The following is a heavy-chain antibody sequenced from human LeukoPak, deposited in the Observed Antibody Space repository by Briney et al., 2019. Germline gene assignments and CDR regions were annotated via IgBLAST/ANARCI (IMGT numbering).Heavy chain of an antibody. CDR1: GFTFSSYS. Sequence: PGGSLRLSCAASGFTFSSYSMNWVRQAPGKGLEWVSSISSSSSYIYYADSVKGRFTISRDNAKNSLYLQMNSLRAEDTAVYYCARGCSSSPGSDYWGQGTLVTVSS. V-gene: IGHV3-21*01. CDR3: ARGCSSSPGSDY. J-gene: IGHJ4*02. D-gene: IGHD6-6*01. CDR2: ISSSSSYI.